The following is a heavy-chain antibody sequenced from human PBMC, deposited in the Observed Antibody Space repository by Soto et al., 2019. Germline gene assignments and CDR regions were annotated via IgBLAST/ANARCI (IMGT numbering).Heavy chain of an antibody. D-gene: IGHD2-21*02. V-gene: IGHV3-23*01. CDR2: ISGSGGST. J-gene: IGHJ3*02. Sequence: GGSLRLSCAASGFTFSSYAMSWVRQAPGKGLEWVSAISGSGGSTYYADSVKGRFTISRDNSKNTLYLQMNSLRAEDSAVYYCAKGATIVVVPAILIGDAFDIWGQGTMVTVSS. CDR1: GFTFSSYA. CDR3: AKGATIVVVPAILIGDAFDI.